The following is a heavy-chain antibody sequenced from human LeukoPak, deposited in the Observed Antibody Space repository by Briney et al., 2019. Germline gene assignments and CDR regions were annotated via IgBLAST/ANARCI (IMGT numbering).Heavy chain of an antibody. Sequence: ASVKVSCKASGYTFTGYYMHWVRQAPGQGLEWMGRINPNSGGTNYAQKFQGRVTMTRDTSISTAYMELSRLRSDDTAVYYCARRIAAAGTVGFDYWGQGTLVTVSS. CDR2: INPNSGGT. CDR1: GYTFTGYY. V-gene: IGHV1-2*06. J-gene: IGHJ4*02. CDR3: ARRIAAAGTVGFDY. D-gene: IGHD6-13*01.